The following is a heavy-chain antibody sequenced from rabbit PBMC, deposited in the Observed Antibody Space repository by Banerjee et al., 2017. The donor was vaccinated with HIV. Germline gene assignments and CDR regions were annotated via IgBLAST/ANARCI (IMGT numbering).Heavy chain of an antibody. J-gene: IGHJ2*01. Sequence: QEQLEESGGDLVKPEGSLTLTCTASAFSFSNKYVMCWVRQAPGKGLEWIACINTSSGNTVYASWAKGRFTISKTSSTVDLKMTSLTVADTATYFCARGGGGYAGYGHGDDAFDPWGQGTLVTVS. CDR1: AFSFSNKYV. D-gene: IGHD7-1*01. V-gene: IGHV1S45*01. CDR3: ARGGGGYAGYGHGDDAFDP. CDR2: INTSSGNT.